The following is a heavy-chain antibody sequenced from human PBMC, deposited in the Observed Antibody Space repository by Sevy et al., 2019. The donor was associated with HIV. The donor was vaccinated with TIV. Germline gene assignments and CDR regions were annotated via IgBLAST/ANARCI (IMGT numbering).Heavy chain of an antibody. J-gene: IGHJ3*02. CDR2: INPNSGVT. V-gene: IGHV1-2*06. Sequence: ASVKVSCQASGYTSTGYYIHWVRQAPGQGLEWMGRINPNSGVTNYAQKFQGRVAMTRDTSISTAYMELSRLRSDDTAVYYCACYAIDVFYIWGQGTMVTVSS. CDR1: GYTSTGYY. D-gene: IGHD3-16*01. CDR3: ACYAIDVFYI.